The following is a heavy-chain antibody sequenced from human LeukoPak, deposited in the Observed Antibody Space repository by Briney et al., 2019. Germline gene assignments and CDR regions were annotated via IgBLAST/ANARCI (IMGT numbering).Heavy chain of an antibody. D-gene: IGHD6-6*01. CDR3: ARGSSPNWFDP. Sequence: SETLSLTRTVSGGSVSSGSYYWSWIRQPPGEGLEWIGYIYYSGSTNYNPSLKSRVTISVDTSKNQFSLKLSSVTAADTAVYYCARGSSPNWFDPWGQGTLVTVSS. V-gene: IGHV4-61*01. J-gene: IGHJ5*02. CDR2: IYYSGST. CDR1: GGSVSSGSYY.